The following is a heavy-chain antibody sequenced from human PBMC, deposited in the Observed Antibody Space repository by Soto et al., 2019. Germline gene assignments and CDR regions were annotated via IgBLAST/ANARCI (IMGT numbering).Heavy chain of an antibody. V-gene: IGHV3-23*01. D-gene: IGHD3-10*01. CDR2: ISGSGGST. CDR3: AKDIGSGSYFYY. J-gene: IGHJ4*02. Sequence: PGGSLRLSCAASGFTFSSYAMSWVRQAPGKGLEWVSAISGSGGSTYYADSVKGRFTISRDNSKNTLYLQMNSLRAEDTAVYCCAKDIGSGSYFYYWGQGTLVTVSS. CDR1: GFTFSSYA.